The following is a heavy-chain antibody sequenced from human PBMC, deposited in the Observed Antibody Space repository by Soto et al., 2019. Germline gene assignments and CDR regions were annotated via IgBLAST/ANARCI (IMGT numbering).Heavy chain of an antibody. Sequence: SETLSLTCAVYGGSFSGYYWSWIRQPPGKGLEWIGEINHSGSTNYNPSLKSRVTISVDTSKNQFSLKLSSVTAADTAVYYCASSGTVVPAARYYYYYMDVWGKGTTVTVSS. D-gene: IGHD2-2*01. CDR1: GGSFSGYY. J-gene: IGHJ6*03. V-gene: IGHV4-34*01. CDR3: ASSGTVVPAARYYYYYMDV. CDR2: INHSGST.